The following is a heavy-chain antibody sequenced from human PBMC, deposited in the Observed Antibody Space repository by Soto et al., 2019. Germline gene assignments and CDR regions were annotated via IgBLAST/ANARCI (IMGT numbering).Heavy chain of an antibody. CDR1: GGTFNTYT. CDR3: AMEIAVAGTTSDGFDI. Sequence: QVQLVQSGAEVKKPGSSVKVSCKASGGTFNTYTISWVRQAPGQGLEWMGRIIPIRGIAKYAQKCQGRVTITADKSTSTAYMELSSLRSEDTAVYYCAMEIAVAGTTSDGFDIWGQGTMVTVSS. J-gene: IGHJ3*02. V-gene: IGHV1-69*02. CDR2: IIPIRGIA. D-gene: IGHD6-19*01.